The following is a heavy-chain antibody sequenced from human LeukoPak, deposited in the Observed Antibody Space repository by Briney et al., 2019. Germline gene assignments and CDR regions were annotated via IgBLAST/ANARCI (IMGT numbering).Heavy chain of an antibody. CDR2: IYHSGST. D-gene: IGHD2-8*01. V-gene: IGHV4-38-2*01. Sequence: PSETLSLTCAVSGYSISSGYYWGWIRQPPGKGLEWIGSIYHSGSTYYNPPLKSRVTISVDTSKNQFSLKLSSVTAADTAVYYCALGYCTNGVCSAGYFDYWGQGTLVTVSS. CDR1: GYSISSGYY. J-gene: IGHJ4*02. CDR3: ALGYCTNGVCSAGYFDY.